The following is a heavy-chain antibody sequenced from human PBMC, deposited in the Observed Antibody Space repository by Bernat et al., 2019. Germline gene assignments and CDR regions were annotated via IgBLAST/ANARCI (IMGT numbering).Heavy chain of an antibody. J-gene: IGHJ1*01. CDR3: AKDWDLGGSPEYFQH. V-gene: IGHV3-21*04. CDR2: ISSSSSYI. Sequence: EVQLVESGGGLVKPGGSLRLSCAASGFTFSSYSMNWVRQAPGKGLEWVSSISSSSSYIYYADSVKGRFTISRDNSKNTLYLQMNSLRAEDTAVYYCAKDWDLGGSPEYFQHWGQGTLVTVSS. CDR1: GFTFSSYS. D-gene: IGHD1-26*01.